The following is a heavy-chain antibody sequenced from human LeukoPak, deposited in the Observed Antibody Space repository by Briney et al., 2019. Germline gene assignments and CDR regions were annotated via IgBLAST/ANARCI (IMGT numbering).Heavy chain of an antibody. J-gene: IGHJ4*02. CDR2: ISSSGSTI. CDR3: ARDGSVEMATMGFDY. Sequence: SGGSLRLSCAASGFTFGNYAMNWVRQAPGKGLEWVSYISSSGSTIYYADSVKGRFTISRDNAKNSLYLQMNSLRAEDTAVYYCARDGSVEMATMGFDYWGQGTLVTVSS. V-gene: IGHV3-48*03. D-gene: IGHD5-24*01. CDR1: GFTFGNYA.